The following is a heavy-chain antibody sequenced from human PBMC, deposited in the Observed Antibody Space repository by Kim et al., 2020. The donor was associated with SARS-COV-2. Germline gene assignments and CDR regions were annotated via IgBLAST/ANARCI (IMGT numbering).Heavy chain of an antibody. J-gene: IGHJ4*02. CDR2: TI. Sequence: TIYYAYSVKGRFTISRDNAKNSLYLQMNSLRDEDTAVYYCARVWGGGYDYWGQGTLVTVSS. CDR3: ARVWGGGYDY. D-gene: IGHD2-15*01. V-gene: IGHV3-48*02.